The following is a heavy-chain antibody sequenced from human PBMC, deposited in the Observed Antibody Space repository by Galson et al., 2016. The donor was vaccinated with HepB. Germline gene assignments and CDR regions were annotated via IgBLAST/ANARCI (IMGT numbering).Heavy chain of an antibody. D-gene: IGHD5-24*01. CDR1: YGSFNGYF. J-gene: IGHJ6*02. V-gene: IGHV4-34*01. Sequence: ETLSLTCAVDYGSFNGYFWTWIRQPPGKGLEWIGEIQDSGTANYNPSLKSRATISLDTSNSHVLLRLHPVTAADTGVYYCARLRTTIYGPSYYGVDVWGQGTTVAVS. CDR3: ARLRTTIYGPSYYGVDV. CDR2: IQDSGTA.